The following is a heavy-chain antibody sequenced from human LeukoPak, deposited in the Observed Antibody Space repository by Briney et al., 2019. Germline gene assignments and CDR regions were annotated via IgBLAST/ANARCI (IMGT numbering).Heavy chain of an antibody. V-gene: IGHV3-7*04. CDR1: GFTFSSYW. D-gene: IGHD6-13*01. Sequence: PGGSLRLSCAASGFTFSSYWMSWVRQAPGKGLEWVANIKQDGSGKNYVDSVKGRFAISRDNAKNSLYLQMNSLRGEDTAVYYCAREGIAAAGDHWGQGTLVTVSS. J-gene: IGHJ4*02. CDR2: IKQDGSGK. CDR3: AREGIAAAGDH.